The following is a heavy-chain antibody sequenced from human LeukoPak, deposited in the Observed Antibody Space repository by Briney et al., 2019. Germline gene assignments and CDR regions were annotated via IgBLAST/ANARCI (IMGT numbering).Heavy chain of an antibody. CDR2: ISSGNSNI. J-gene: IGHJ4*02. V-gene: IGHV3-48*01. D-gene: IGHD6-19*01. CDR1: GFTFSSYT. CDR3: ARDFGARGWLDY. Sequence: GGSLRLSCAASGFTFSSYTMNWVRQAPGKGLEWVSYISSGNSNIYYADSVKGRFTISRDNAQNSLYLQMNSLRAEDTAVYYCARDFGARGWLDYWGQGTLVTVSS.